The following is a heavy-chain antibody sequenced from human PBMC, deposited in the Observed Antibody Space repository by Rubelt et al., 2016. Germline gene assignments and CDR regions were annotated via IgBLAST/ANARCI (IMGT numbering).Heavy chain of an antibody. CDR2: INAGNGNT. Sequence: INAGNGNTKYSQKFQGRVTITRDTSASTAYMELSSLRSEDTAVYYCARARLVVRGVMWWFDPWGQGTLVTVSS. CDR3: ARARLVVRGVMWWFDP. D-gene: IGHD3-10*01. J-gene: IGHJ5*02. V-gene: IGHV1-3*01.